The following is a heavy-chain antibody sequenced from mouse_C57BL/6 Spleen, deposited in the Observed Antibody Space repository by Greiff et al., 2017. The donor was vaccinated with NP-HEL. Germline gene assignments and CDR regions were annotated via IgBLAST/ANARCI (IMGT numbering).Heavy chain of an antibody. CDR3: ARGDGSSYGAMDY. CDR1: GFSLTSYG. J-gene: IGHJ4*01. Sequence: QVHVKQSGPGLVQPSQSLSITCTVSGFSLTSYGVHWVRQSPGKGLEWLGVIWSGGSTDYNAAFISRLSISKDNSKSQVFFKMNSLQADDTAIYYCARGDGSSYGAMDYWGQGTSVTVSS. CDR2: IWSGGST. V-gene: IGHV2-2*01. D-gene: IGHD1-1*01.